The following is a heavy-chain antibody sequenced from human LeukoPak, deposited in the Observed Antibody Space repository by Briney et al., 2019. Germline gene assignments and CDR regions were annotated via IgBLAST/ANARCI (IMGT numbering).Heavy chain of an antibody. V-gene: IGHV4-59*01. CDR2: IYYSGST. D-gene: IGHD3-22*01. CDR3: ARGADSSGYYSSWYFDL. J-gene: IGHJ2*01. CDR1: GGSISSYS. Sequence: PSETLSLTCTVSGGSISSYSWSWIRQPPGKGLEWIGYIYYSGSTNYNPSLKSRVTISVDTSKNQFSLKLSSVTAADTAVYYCARGADSSGYYSSWYFDLWGRGTLVTVSS.